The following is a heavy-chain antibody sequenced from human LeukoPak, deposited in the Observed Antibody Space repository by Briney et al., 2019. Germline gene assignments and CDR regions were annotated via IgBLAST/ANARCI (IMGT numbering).Heavy chain of an antibody. D-gene: IGHD3-10*01. Sequence: PSETLSLTCTVSGGSISSYYWSWIRQPPGKGLEWIGHIYYSGSTNYNPSLKSRVTISVDTSKNQFSLKLSSVTAADTAVYYCARVIGSGTRDYYYGMDVWGQGTTVTVSS. CDR2: IYYSGST. V-gene: IGHV4-59*01. J-gene: IGHJ6*02. CDR3: ARVIGSGTRDYYYGMDV. CDR1: GGSISSYY.